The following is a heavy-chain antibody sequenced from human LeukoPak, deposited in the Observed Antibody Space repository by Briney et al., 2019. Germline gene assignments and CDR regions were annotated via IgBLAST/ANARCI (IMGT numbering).Heavy chain of an antibody. CDR2: IIPIFSTA. CDR1: GGTFSSYV. Sequence: ASVKVSCKASGGTFSSYVINLVRQAPGQGLEWMGGIIPIFSTADYAQKFQGRVTITADKSTSTAYMELSSLRSEDTAVYYCATGTQSYYYYYYYMDVWGKGTTVTISS. J-gene: IGHJ6*03. V-gene: IGHV1-69*06. CDR3: ATGTQSYYYYYYYMDV.